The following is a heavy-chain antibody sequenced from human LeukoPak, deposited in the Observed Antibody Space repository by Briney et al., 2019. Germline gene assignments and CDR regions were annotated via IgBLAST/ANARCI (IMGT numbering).Heavy chain of an antibody. CDR2: LSHDGNNE. J-gene: IGHJ4*02. V-gene: IGHV3-30*03. CDR1: GFTFSSYG. D-gene: IGHD7-27*01. Sequence: PGGSLRLSCAASGFTFSSYGMHWVRQAPGKGLEWVAALSHDGNNEFYADSVKGRFTISRDSAKNSLHLQMNSLRAEDTAVYYCARDPESNWGWDLDYWGQGTLVTVSS. CDR3: ARDPESNWGWDLDY.